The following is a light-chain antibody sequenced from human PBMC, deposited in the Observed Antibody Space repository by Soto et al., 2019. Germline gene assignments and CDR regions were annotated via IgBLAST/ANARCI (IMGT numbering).Light chain of an antibody. CDR1: QSISSY. V-gene: IGKV1-39*01. Sequence: DIPMTQSPSSLSASVGDRVTITCRASQSISSYLNWYQQKPGKAPKLLIYAASILQSGVPSRFSGSGSGTDFTLTISSLQPEDFATYYCQQSYSTLGTFGQGTKVEIK. CDR3: QQSYSTLGT. CDR2: AAS. J-gene: IGKJ1*01.